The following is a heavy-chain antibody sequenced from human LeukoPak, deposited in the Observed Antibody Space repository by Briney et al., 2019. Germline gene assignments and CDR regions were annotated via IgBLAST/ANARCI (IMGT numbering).Heavy chain of an antibody. CDR2: ISSSSSYI. CDR3: AREIVGATDY. D-gene: IGHD1-26*01. Sequence: GGSLRLSCAASGFTFSSYSMNWVRQAPGKGLEWVSSISSSSSYIYYADSVKGRFTISRDNAKNSLYLRMNSLRAEDTAVYYCAREIVGATDYWGQGTLVTVSS. CDR1: GFTFSSYS. J-gene: IGHJ4*02. V-gene: IGHV3-21*01.